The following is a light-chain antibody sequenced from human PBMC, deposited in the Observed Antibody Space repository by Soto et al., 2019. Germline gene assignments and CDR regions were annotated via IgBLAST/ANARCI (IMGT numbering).Light chain of an antibody. CDR2: WSS. CDR1: QGLLYGSNNKNY. CDR3: QQYYGNPQT. V-gene: IGKV4-1*01. Sequence: DIVLTQSPESLAVSLGDRATINCESSQGLLYGSNNKNYLAWYQQKPGQPPKLLIYWSSTRASGVPDRFTGSRSGTDFALTISSLQAEDVALYYCQQYYGNPQTFGQGTKVDIK. J-gene: IGKJ2*01.